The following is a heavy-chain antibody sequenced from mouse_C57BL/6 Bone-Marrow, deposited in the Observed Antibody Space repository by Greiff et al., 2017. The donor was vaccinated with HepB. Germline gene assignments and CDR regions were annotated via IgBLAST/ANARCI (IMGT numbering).Heavy chain of an antibody. CDR3: ASYNTTGGYFDV. D-gene: IGHD1-1*01. Sequence: EVHLVESGGGLVQPGGSLSLSCAASGFTFTDYYMSWVRQPPGKALEWLGFIRNKANGYTTEYSASVKGLFTISRDNSQSILYLQMNALRAEDSATYYCASYNTTGGYFDVWGTGTTVTVSS. J-gene: IGHJ1*03. CDR1: GFTFTDYY. CDR2: IRNKANGYTT. V-gene: IGHV7-3*01.